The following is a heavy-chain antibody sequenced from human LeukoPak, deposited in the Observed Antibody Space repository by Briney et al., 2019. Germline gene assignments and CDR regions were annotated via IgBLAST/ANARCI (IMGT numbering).Heavy chain of an antibody. Sequence: PGRSLRLSCTASGFTFSSYGMHWVRQAPGKGLERVAVIWDDGSNKYYADSVKGRFTISRDNSKNTLYLQMNSLRAEDTAVYYCARDSVDYDILTGAPIDYWGQGTLVTVSS. J-gene: IGHJ4*02. CDR2: IWDDGSNK. V-gene: IGHV3-33*01. D-gene: IGHD3-9*01. CDR3: ARDSVDYDILTGAPIDY. CDR1: GFTFSSYG.